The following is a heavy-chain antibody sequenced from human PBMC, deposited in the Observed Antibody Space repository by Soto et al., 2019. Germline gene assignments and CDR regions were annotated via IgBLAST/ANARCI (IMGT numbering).Heavy chain of an antibody. J-gene: IGHJ4*02. D-gene: IGHD3-22*01. CDR1: GGSISSSSYY. V-gene: IGHV4-39*01. CDR2: IYYSGST. CDR3: ARLGSMILVAHFAY. Sequence: SETLSLTCTVSGGSISSSSYYWGWIRQPPGKGLEWIGSIYYSGSTYYNPSLKSQVTISVDTSKNQFSLKLSSVTAADTAVYFCARLGSMILVAHFAYWGQGTLVTVSS.